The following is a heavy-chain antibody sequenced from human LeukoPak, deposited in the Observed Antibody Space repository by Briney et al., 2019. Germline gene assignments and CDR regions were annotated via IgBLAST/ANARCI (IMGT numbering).Heavy chain of an antibody. CDR1: GGTFSSYA. CDR3: ARGTIAAAGTIFWFDP. D-gene: IGHD6-13*01. V-gene: IGHV1-69*13. CDR2: IIPIFGTA. J-gene: IGHJ5*02. Sequence: SVKVSCKASGGTFSSYAISWVRQAPGQGLEWMGGIIPIFGTANYVQKFQGRVTITADESTSTAYMELSSLRSEDTAVYYCARGTIAAAGTIFWFDPWGQGTLVTVSS.